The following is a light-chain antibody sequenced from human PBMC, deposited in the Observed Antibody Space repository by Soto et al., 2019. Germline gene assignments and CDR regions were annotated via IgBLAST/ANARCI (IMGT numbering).Light chain of an antibody. Sequence: EIVLTQSPGTLSLSPGERATLSCRASQSVHNNYLAWYQQRLGQPPRLVISIASNRATGISDSFSGSGSGTDFILTISRLEPEDSAVYYCLQYGGLPLTCGGGTKVEI. V-gene: IGKV3-20*01. CDR2: IAS. CDR3: LQYGGLPLT. J-gene: IGKJ4*01. CDR1: QSVHNNY.